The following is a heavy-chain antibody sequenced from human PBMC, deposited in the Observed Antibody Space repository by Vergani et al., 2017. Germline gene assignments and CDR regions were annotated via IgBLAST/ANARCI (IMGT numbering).Heavy chain of an antibody. J-gene: IGHJ4*02. CDR2: LYASGST. Sequence: QVQLQESGPGLVKPSETLSLICDVFDFISNGHYWGWVRQSPGKGVEWIGSLYASGSTYYSPSLRSRVAITIDKSKNHFSLRLSSVTAAGTAVYYCARQLRGYSYGVFDYWGQGREVTVSS. CDR3: ARQLRGYSYGVFDY. CDR1: DFISNGHY. D-gene: IGHD5-18*01. V-gene: IGHV4-38-2*01.